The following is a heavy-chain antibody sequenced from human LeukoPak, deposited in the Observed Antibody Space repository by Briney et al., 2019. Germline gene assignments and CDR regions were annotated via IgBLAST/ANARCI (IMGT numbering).Heavy chain of an antibody. Sequence: PSETLSLTCTVSGGSMRSYYWAWIRQSPWKGLEWIGHIYDTGSTNYNPSLKSRVTISGDTSKNQFSLKLSSLTAADTAVYYCARGGDSWFYWGQGTLVTVSS. CDR3: ARGGDSWFY. CDR2: IYDTGST. D-gene: IGHD6-13*01. V-gene: IGHV4-59*01. J-gene: IGHJ4*02. CDR1: GGSMRSYY.